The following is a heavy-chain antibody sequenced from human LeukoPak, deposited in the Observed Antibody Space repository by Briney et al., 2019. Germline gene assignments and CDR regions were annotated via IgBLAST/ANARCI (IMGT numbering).Heavy chain of an antibody. CDR3: GKTDIYFNPIDY. D-gene: IGHD3-9*01. V-gene: IGHV4-4*02. J-gene: IGHJ4*02. CDR2: IHRAGRT. Sequence: SETLSLTCAVSGVSISSSEWWIWVRQPPGQGLEWIGEIHRAGRTRYNPSLKSRVTISMDYSKNQFSLRLTSVTAADTAIYYCGKTDIYFNPIDYWGPGSLVTVSS. CDR1: GVSISSSEW.